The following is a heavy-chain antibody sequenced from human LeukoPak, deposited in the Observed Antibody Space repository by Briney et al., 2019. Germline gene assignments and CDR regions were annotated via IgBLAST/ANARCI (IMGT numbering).Heavy chain of an antibody. Sequence: ASVKVSSRASGYTFINYGLSWVRQAPGQGLEWMGWISAYSGNTVYAQRLQGRVTMTIDTSTSTAYMELRSLRSDDTAVYYCARDVPAAMRSTLDSWGQGTLVTVSS. CDR3: ARDVPAAMRSTLDS. CDR1: GYTFINYG. V-gene: IGHV1-18*01. CDR2: ISAYSGNT. J-gene: IGHJ4*02. D-gene: IGHD2-2*01.